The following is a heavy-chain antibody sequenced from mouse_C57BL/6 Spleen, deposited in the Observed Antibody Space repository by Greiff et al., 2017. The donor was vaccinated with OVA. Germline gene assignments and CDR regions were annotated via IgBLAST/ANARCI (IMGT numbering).Heavy chain of an antibody. Sequence: QVQLKESGAELVKPGASVKLSCKASGYTFTSYWMHWVKQRPGQGLEWIGMIHPNSGSTNYNEKFKSKATLTVDKSSSTAYMQLSSLTSEDSAVYYCARSYGKYFDVWGTGTTVTVSS. CDR1: GYTFTSYW. CDR3: ARSYGKYFDV. D-gene: IGHD1-1*01. J-gene: IGHJ1*03. CDR2: IHPNSGST. V-gene: IGHV1-64*01.